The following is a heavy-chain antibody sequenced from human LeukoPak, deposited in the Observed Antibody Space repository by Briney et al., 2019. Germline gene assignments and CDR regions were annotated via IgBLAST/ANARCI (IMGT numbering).Heavy chain of an antibody. CDR1: GGSISSSNYY. CDR2: IYYSGST. D-gene: IGHD3-22*01. V-gene: IGHV4-39*07. CDR3: AREEYYYDSSGYPFDY. J-gene: IGHJ4*02. Sequence: SETLSLTCTVSGGSISSSNYYWGWIRQPPGKGLEWIGSIYYSGSTYYSPSLKSRVTISVDTSKNQFSLKLSSVTAADTAVYYCAREEYYYDSSGYPFDYWGQGTLVTVSS.